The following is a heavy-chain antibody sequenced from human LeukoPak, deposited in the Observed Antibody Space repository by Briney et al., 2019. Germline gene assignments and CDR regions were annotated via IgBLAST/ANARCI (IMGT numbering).Heavy chain of an antibody. CDR2: INPNSGGT. D-gene: IGHD3-22*01. J-gene: IGHJ4*02. CDR3: ARSRITMIVVVGRYFDY. CDR1: GYTFTGYY. V-gene: IGHV1-2*02. Sequence: ASVKVSCKASGYTFTGYYMHWVRQAPGQGLEWMGWINPNSGGTNYAQKSQGRVTMTRDTSISTAYMELSRLRSDDTAVYYCARSRITMIVVVGRYFDYWGQGTLVTVSS.